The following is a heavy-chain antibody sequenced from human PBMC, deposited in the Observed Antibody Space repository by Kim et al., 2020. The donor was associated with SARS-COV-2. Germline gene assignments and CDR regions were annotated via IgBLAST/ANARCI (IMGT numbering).Heavy chain of an antibody. J-gene: IGHJ3*01. CDR1: GFTFSSYA. V-gene: IGHV3-23*01. CDR3: AKDSRSSTRPGDAFDL. D-gene: IGHD2-2*01. Sequence: GGSLRLSCAASGFTFSSYAMSWVRQAPGKGLEWVSAISGSGGRTYYADSVKGRFTISRDNSKNTLYLQMNSLRAEDTAVYYCAKDSRSSTRPGDAFDLWGQGTTVTVSS. CDR2: ISGSGGRT.